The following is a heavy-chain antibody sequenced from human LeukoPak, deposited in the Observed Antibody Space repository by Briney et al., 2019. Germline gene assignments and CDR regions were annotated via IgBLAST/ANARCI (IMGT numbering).Heavy chain of an antibody. V-gene: IGHV3-30*04. Sequence: GGSLRLSCAASGFTFSGYEMNWVRQAPGKGLEWVAVISYDGSNKYYADSVKGRFTISRDNSKNTLYLQMNSLRAEDTAVYYCARDSCSGGSCYSFDPWGQGTLVTVSS. D-gene: IGHD2-15*01. CDR1: GFTFSGYE. CDR2: ISYDGSNK. J-gene: IGHJ5*02. CDR3: ARDSCSGGSCYSFDP.